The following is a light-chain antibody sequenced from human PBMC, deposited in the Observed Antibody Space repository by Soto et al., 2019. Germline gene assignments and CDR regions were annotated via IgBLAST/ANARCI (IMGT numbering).Light chain of an antibody. CDR1: QSVSSSY. V-gene: IGKV3-20*01. J-gene: IGKJ4*01. Sequence: EIVLTQSPGTLSLSPGERATLSCRASQSVSSSYLAWYQQKPGQAPRLLIYGASSRATGLPDRFSGSGSGADFTLTISRLEPEDFAVYYCQQYESSPLTFGGGPKVE. CDR2: GAS. CDR3: QQYESSPLT.